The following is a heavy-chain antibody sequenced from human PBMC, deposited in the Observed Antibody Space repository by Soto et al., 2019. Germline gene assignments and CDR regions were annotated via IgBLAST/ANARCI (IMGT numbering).Heavy chain of an antibody. CDR2: ISSSGSTI. D-gene: IGHD3-10*01. J-gene: IGHJ6*03. CDR1: GFTFSDYY. V-gene: IGHV3-11*01. CDR3: ARGITMVRGVIEYYYYYMDV. Sequence: GGSLRLSCAASGFTFSDYYMSWIRQAPGKGLEWVSYISSSGSTIYYADSVKGRFTISRDNAKNSLYLQMNSLRAEDTAVYYCARGITMVRGVIEYYYYYMDVWGKGTTVTVSS.